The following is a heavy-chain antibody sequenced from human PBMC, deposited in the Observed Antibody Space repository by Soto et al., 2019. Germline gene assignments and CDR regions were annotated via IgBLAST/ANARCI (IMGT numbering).Heavy chain of an antibody. V-gene: IGHV4-34*01. Sequence: QVQLQQWGAGLLKPSETLSLTCAVYGGSFSGYYWSWIRQPPGKGLEWIGEINHSGGTNYNPSLKSRVTISVDTSKNQFSLKLSSVTAADTAVYYCARGYSNGIYYYYYMDVWGKGTTVTVSS. CDR2: INHSGGT. CDR3: ARGYSNGIYYYYYMDV. CDR1: GGSFSGYY. J-gene: IGHJ6*03. D-gene: IGHD4-4*01.